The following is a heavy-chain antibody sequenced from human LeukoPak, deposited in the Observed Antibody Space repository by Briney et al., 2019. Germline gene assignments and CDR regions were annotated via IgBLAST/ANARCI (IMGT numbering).Heavy chain of an antibody. V-gene: IGHV3-48*01. D-gene: IGHD4-17*01. CDR3: ARDLTVTGIFDY. J-gene: IGHJ4*02. CDR2: ISGSSDTI. CDR1: GFTFSSYG. Sequence: GGSLRLSCAASGFTFSSYGMHWVRQAPGKGLEWVSYISGSSDTIHYADSVKGRFTISRDNAKNSLYLQMNSLRAEDTAVYYCARDLTVTGIFDYWGQGTLVTVSS.